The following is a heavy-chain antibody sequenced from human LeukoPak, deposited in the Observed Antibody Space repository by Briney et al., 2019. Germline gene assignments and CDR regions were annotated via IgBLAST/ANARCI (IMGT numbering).Heavy chain of an antibody. J-gene: IGHJ4*02. CDR3: AKDKGNRYFDY. D-gene: IGHD3-16*02. Sequence: GGSLRLSCAASGITFTIAGMHWVRQVPGKGLEWVAVISSEGRKIYYADSVKGRFIISRDTSRSILFLQMNGLRTDDTAIYYCAKDKGNRYFDYWGQGTLVTISS. V-gene: IGHV3-30*18. CDR1: GITFTIAG. CDR2: ISSEGRKI.